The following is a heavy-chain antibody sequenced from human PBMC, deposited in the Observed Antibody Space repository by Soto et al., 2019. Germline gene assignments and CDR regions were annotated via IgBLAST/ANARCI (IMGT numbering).Heavy chain of an antibody. D-gene: IGHD2-2*01. V-gene: IGHV3-23*01. CDR2: TSGSGGST. CDR3: AKSGSSRRFYYYMDV. CDR1: GFTFSSYA. J-gene: IGHJ6*03. Sequence: GGSLRLSCAASGFTFSSYAMSWVRQAPGKGLEWVSATSGSGGSTYYADSVKGRFTISRDNSKNTLYLQMNSLRAEDTAVYYCAKSGSSRRFYYYMDVWGKGTTVTVSS.